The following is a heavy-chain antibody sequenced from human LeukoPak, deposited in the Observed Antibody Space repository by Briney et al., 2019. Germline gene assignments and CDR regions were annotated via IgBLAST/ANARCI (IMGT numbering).Heavy chain of an antibody. Sequence: LSGGSLRLSCAASGFTFSSYSMNWVRQAPGKGLEWVSYIGSSSSIIYYADSVKGRFTISRDNAKNSLYLQMNSLRAEDTAVYYCARDGSKSSGWYDYPYYFDYWGQGTLVTVSS. CDR3: ARDGSKSSGWYDYPYYFDY. V-gene: IGHV3-48*01. J-gene: IGHJ4*02. CDR2: IGSSSSII. CDR1: GFTFSSYS. D-gene: IGHD6-19*01.